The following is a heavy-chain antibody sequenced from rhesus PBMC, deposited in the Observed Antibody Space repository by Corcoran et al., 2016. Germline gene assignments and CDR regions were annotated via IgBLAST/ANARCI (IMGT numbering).Heavy chain of an antibody. D-gene: IGHD2-27*01. J-gene: IGHJ4*01. CDR1: GGSISSSNW. CDR2: IYGSGGST. Sequence: QVQLQESGPAVVKPSETLSLTCAVSGGSISSSNWWSWIRQSPGKGLEWIGCIYGSGGSTEYNPSRKCRVTISIDTSKNQSSLKLSSVTAADTAVYYCATRRSGTPFDYWGQGVLVTVSS. CDR3: ATRRSGTPFDY. V-gene: IGHV4-93*02.